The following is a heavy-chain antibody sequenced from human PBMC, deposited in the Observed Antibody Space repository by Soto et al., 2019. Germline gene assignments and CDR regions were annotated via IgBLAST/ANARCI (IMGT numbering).Heavy chain of an antibody. CDR2: INHSGST. V-gene: IGHV4-34*01. D-gene: IGHD5-18*01. CDR3: ASVDTAMVTYYYYGMDV. Sequence: SETLSLTCAVYGGSFSGYYWSWIRQPPGKGLEWIGEINHSGSTNYNPSLKSRVTISVDTSKNQFSLKLSSVTAADTAVYYCASVDTAMVTYYYYGMDVWGQGTTVTVSS. CDR1: GGSFSGYY. J-gene: IGHJ6*02.